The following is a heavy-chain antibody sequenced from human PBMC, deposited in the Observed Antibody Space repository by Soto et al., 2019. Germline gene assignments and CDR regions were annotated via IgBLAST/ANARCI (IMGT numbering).Heavy chain of an antibody. CDR2: ISAYNGNT. D-gene: IGHD2-15*01. J-gene: IGHJ6*02. V-gene: IGHV1-18*01. CDR3: AKGGGSPYYYYGMDV. CDR1: GYTFSSYD. Sequence: ASVKVSCKASGYTFSSYDISWVRQAPGQGLEWMGWISAYNGNTNYVKKFQDRVTMTTDTSTSTAYMELRSLRSDDTAVYYCAKGGGSPYYYYGMDVWGQGTMVTVSS.